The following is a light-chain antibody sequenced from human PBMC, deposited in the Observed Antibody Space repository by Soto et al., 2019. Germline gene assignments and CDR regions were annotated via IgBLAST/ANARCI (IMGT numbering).Light chain of an antibody. V-gene: IGKV3-20*01. CDR2: ATY. Sequence: IVWTQSPGILSLSPGERSTLSCRASQSISDVYLAWYQQKPGQAPRLLIYATYDRATGTPDKFSGSGSGTDFTLTISRLEPEDFAVYYCHPYGTAPWTVGPGTKVDIK. CDR1: QSISDVY. CDR3: HPYGTAPWT. J-gene: IGKJ1*01.